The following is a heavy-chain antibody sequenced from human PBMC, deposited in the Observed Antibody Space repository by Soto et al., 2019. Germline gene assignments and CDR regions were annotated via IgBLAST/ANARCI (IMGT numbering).Heavy chain of an antibody. CDR3: ARGLYSSGWYFDY. V-gene: IGHV3-30-3*01. CDR2: ISYDGSNK. CDR1: GFTFSSYA. J-gene: IGHJ4*02. D-gene: IGHD6-19*01. Sequence: QVQLVESGGGVVQPGRSLRLSCAASGFTFSSYAMHWVRQAPGKGLEWVAVISYDGSNKYYADSVKGRFTISRDNSKNTLYLQMNSLRAEDTAVYYCARGLYSSGWYFDYWGQGTLVTVSS.